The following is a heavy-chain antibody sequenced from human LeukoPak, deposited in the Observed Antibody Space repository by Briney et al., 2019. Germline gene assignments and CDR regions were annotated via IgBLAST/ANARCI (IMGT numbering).Heavy chain of an antibody. J-gene: IGHJ3*01. D-gene: IGHD4-23*01. CDR2: SSYSGNT. Sequence: SETLSLTCTVSGGSITSNSDYWGWVRQPPGKGLEWIGSSSYSGNTHYNPSLKSRVTISVDTSNHQFSLKLTSVTAADTAVYFCVREPPWGGNLNDAFDLWGHGTMVTVSS. V-gene: IGHV4-39*07. CDR3: VREPPWGGNLNDAFDL. CDR1: GGSITSNSDY.